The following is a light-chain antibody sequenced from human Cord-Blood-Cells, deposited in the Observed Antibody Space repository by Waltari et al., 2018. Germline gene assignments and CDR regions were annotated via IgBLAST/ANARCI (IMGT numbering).Light chain of an antibody. CDR1: SSDAGGYNL. J-gene: IGLJ2*01. CDR3: CSYAGSSTVV. Sequence: QSALTQPASVSGSPGQSITISCTGTSSDAGGYNLVSWYQQHPGKAPKLMIYEGSKRPSGVSNRFSGSKSGNTASLTISGLQAEDEADYYCCSYAGSSTVVFGGGTKLTVL. CDR2: EGS. V-gene: IGLV2-23*01.